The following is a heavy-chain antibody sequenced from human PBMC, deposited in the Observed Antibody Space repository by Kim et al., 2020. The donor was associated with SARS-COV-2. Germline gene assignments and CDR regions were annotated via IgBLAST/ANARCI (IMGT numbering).Heavy chain of an antibody. D-gene: IGHD3-10*01. J-gene: IGHJ6*02. Sequence: GGSLRLSCAASGFTFSSYSMNWVRQAPGKGLEWVSSISSSSSYIYYADSVKGRFTISRDNAKNSLYLQMNSLRAEDTAVYYCARDPYQFAYYYGSGYYYYGMDVWGQGTTVTVSS. V-gene: IGHV3-21*01. CDR2: ISSSSSYI. CDR3: ARDPYQFAYYYGSGYYYYGMDV. CDR1: GFTFSSYS.